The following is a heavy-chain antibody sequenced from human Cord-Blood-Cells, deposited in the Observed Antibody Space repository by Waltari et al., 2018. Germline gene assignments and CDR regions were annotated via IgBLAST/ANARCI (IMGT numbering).Heavy chain of an antibody. Sequence: QVQLVQSGAEVKKPGASVKVSCKASGYTFTSYDINWVRQATGQGLEWMGWMNPNSRNTGYAQKYQGRVTMTRNTSISTAYMELSSLRSEDTAVYYCARTVVTSDMYYFDYWGQGTLVTVSS. D-gene: IGHD2-2*01. V-gene: IGHV1-8*01. CDR3: ARTVVTSDMYYFDY. J-gene: IGHJ4*02. CDR2: MNPNSRNT. CDR1: GYTFTSYD.